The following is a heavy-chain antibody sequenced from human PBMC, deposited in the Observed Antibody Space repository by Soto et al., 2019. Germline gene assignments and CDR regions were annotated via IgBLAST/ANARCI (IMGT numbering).Heavy chain of an antibody. D-gene: IGHD2-15*01. CDR1: GDSTSNYY. CDR2: ISYSGNT. Sequence: SEPLSLTCIISGDSTSNYYWSWIRQSPGKGLEWIGYISYSGNTNYNPSLTSRVTISVDTSKDQLSLKVTSVTAADTAMYYCACLRGKRGSPIDYWGQGTQVTVSS. J-gene: IGHJ4*02. V-gene: IGHV4-59*01. CDR3: ACLRGKRGSPIDY.